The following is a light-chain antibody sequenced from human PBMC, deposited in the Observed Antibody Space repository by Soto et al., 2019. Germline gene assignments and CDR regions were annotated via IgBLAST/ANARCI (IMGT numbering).Light chain of an antibody. CDR1: QSVSSY. CDR3: QQRSNWPLS. Sequence: EIVLTQSPATLSLSPGERATLSCRASQSVSSYLAWYQQKPGQAPRLLIYDASIRDTGIPARFSGSGSGTDFTLTISSLEPEDFAVYYCQQRSNWPLSFGGGTKVEIK. V-gene: IGKV3-11*01. J-gene: IGKJ4*01. CDR2: DAS.